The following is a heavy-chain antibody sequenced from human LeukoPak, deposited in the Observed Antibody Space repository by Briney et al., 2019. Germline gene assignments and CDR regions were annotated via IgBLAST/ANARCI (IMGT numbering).Heavy chain of an antibody. CDR3: ARDGYNRIDY. D-gene: IGHD5-24*01. V-gene: IGHV4-34*01. CDR2: INHSGST. J-gene: IGHJ4*02. CDR1: GGSFSGYY. Sequence: PSETLSLTCAVYGGSFSGYYWSWIRQPPGKWLEWIGEINHSGSTNYNPSLKSRVTISVDTSKNQFSLKLSSVTAADTAVYYCARDGYNRIDYWGQGTLVTVSS.